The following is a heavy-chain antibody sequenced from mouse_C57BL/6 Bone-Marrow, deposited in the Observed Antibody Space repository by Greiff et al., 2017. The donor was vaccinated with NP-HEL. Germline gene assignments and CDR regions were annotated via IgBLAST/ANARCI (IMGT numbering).Heavy chain of an antibody. V-gene: IGHV14-1*01. Sequence: VQLKESGAYLVRPGAEGKGAGTVSGFDIKDYYMHWVKQRHEQGPSWIARLDPEDGDSEYAPKFQGKATMTADTSSNTAYLQLSSLTSEDTAVYYCTTWFWDYDGDFDYWGQGTTLTVSS. J-gene: IGHJ2*01. CDR2: LDPEDGDS. CDR1: GFDIKDYY. CDR3: TTWFWDYDGDFDY. D-gene: IGHD2-4*01.